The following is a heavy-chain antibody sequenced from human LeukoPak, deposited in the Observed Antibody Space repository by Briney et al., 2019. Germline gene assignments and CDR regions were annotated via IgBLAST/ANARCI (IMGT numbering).Heavy chain of an antibody. Sequence: SVKVSCTASGGTFSSYAISWVRQAPGQGLEWMGGIIPILGTANYAQKFQGRVTITADESTSTAYMELSSLRSEDTAVYYCARDQIYGSNIWFDPWGQGTLVTVSS. CDR3: ARDQIYGSNIWFDP. J-gene: IGHJ5*02. CDR2: IIPILGTA. V-gene: IGHV1-69*13. CDR1: GGTFSSYA. D-gene: IGHD3-10*01.